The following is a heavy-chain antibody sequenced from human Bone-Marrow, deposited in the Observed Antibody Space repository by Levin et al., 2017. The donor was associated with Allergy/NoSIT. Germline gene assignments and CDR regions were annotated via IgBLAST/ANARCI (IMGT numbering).Heavy chain of an antibody. D-gene: IGHD2-8*02. CDR1: GGSISSSNW. CDR2: IYHSGST. Sequence: SGGSLRLSCAVSGGSISSSNWWNWVRQSPGGGLEWIGEIYHSGSTNYNPSLKNRIFISVDKSRNQFSLRLNSVTAADTALYYCARRNSSWVVFAFDMWGQGTLVTVSS. CDR3: ARRNSSWVVFAFDM. V-gene: IGHV4-4*02. J-gene: IGHJ3*02.